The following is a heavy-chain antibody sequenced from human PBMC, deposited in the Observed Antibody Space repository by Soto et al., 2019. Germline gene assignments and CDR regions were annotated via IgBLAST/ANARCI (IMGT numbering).Heavy chain of an antibody. CDR3: ARDLRFLEWAQGYYYMDV. CDR2: IIPILGIA. V-gene: IGHV1-69*02. D-gene: IGHD3-3*01. Sequence: ASVKVSCKASGGTFSRYTISWVRQAPGQGLEWMGRIIPILGIANYAQKFQGRVTITADKSTSTAYMELSSLRSEDTAVYYCARDLRFLEWAQGYYYMDVWGKGTTVTVSS. CDR1: GGTFSRYT. J-gene: IGHJ6*03.